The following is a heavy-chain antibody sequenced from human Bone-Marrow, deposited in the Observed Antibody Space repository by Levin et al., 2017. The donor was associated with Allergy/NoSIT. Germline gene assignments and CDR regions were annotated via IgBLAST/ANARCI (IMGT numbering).Heavy chain of an antibody. Sequence: VASVKVSCKASGYTFTSYYMHWVRQAPGQGLEWMGIINPSGGSTSYAQKFQGRVTMTRDTSTSTVYMELSSLRSEDTAVYYCARDLTGRYCSGGSCRREDAFDIWGQGTMVTVSS. CDR2: INPSGGST. CDR1: GYTFTSYY. D-gene: IGHD2-15*01. CDR3: ARDLTGRYCSGGSCRREDAFDI. J-gene: IGHJ3*02. V-gene: IGHV1-46*01.